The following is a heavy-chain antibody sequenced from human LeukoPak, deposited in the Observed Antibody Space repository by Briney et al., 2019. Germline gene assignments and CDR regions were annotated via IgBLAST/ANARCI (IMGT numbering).Heavy chain of an antibody. J-gene: IGHJ6*03. CDR1: GGSISTYY. V-gene: IGHV4-59*01. Sequence: SETLSLTCTVSGGSISTYYWNWIRQPPGKGLEWIGYIYYSGSTNYNPSLKSRLTISVDTSQKQFSLRLSSVTAADTAMYYCARGDYYYSYYMDVWGKGTTVTVSS. CDR3: ARGDYYYSYYMDV. CDR2: IYYSGST.